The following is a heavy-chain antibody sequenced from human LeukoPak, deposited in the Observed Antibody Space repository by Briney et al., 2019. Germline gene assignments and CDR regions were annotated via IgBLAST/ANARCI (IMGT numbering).Heavy chain of an antibody. J-gene: IGHJ4*02. CDR3: AKGAASRGYTYVAN. V-gene: IGHV3-23*01. Sequence: GGSLRLSCAASAFTFRSYAMIWVRQAPGKGLEWVSGISGSGGSTYCSDSAKGRFTISRDNSNNTLYLQMNSLRAEDTAVYYCAKGAASRGYTYVANWGQGTLVNVSS. CDR1: AFTFRSYA. D-gene: IGHD5-18*01. CDR2: ISGSGGST.